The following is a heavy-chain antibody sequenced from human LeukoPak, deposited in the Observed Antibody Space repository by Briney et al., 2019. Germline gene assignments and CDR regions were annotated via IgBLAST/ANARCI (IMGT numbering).Heavy chain of an antibody. CDR1: GVSVSSSNSY. V-gene: IGHV4-39*01. D-gene: IGHD4-17*01. CDR2: IYYSGNT. Sequence: SETLSLTCTVSGVSVSSSNSYWGWIRQPPGKGLEWIGSIYYSGNTYYNASLKSQVFISIDTSKNQFSLRLTSVTAADTAVYYCARVGNYGDYRFFSYFQHWGQGTLVTVSS. CDR3: ARVGNYGDYRFFSYFQH. J-gene: IGHJ1*01.